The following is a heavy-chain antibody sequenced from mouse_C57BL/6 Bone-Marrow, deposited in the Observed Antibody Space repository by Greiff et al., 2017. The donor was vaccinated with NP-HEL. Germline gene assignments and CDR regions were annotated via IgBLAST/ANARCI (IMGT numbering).Heavy chain of an antibody. CDR3: AREKKLGRPLFAY. D-gene: IGHD4-1*01. Sequence: VKLVESGPELVKPGASVKISCKASGYTFTDYYINWVKQRPGQGLEWIGWIFPGSGSTYYNEKFKGKATLTVDKSSSTAYMLLSSLTSEDSAVYFCAREKKLGRPLFAYWGQGTLVTVSA. CDR2: IFPGSGST. J-gene: IGHJ3*01. CDR1: GYTFTDYY. V-gene: IGHV1-75*01.